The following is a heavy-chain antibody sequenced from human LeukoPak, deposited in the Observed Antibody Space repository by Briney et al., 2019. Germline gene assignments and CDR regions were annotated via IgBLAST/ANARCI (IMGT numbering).Heavy chain of an antibody. V-gene: IGHV1-2*02. CDR2: INPKSGGT. Sequence: GASVKVSCKASQYTFTGYYMHWVRQAPGQGLEWMGWINPKSGGTKYAQKFQGRVTMTRDTSISTAYMELSRLRSDDTAVYYCARPYSAVIYYFDYWGQGTLVTVSS. D-gene: IGHD6-13*01. CDR3: ARPYSAVIYYFDY. J-gene: IGHJ4*02. CDR1: QYTFTGYY.